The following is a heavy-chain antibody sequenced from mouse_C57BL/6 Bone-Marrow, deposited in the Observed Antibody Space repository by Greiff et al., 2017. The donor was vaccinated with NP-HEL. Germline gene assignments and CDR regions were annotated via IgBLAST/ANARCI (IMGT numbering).Heavy chain of an antibody. CDR1: GYTFTSYW. V-gene: IGHV1-5*01. CDR3: TVITTVVEGYYFDY. Sequence: EVKVEESGTVLARPGASVKMSCKTSGYTFTSYWMHWVKQRPGQGLEWIGAIYPGNSDTSYNQKFKGKAKLTAVTSASTAYMELSSLTNEDSAVYYCTVITTVVEGYYFDYWGQGTTLTVSS. D-gene: IGHD1-1*01. J-gene: IGHJ2*01. CDR2: IYPGNSDT.